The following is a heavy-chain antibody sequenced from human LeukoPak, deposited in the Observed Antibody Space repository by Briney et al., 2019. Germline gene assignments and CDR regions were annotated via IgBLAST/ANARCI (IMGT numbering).Heavy chain of an antibody. CDR1: GFTFSSYG. J-gene: IGHJ4*02. CDR2: IWYDGSNK. V-gene: IGHV3-33*06. D-gene: IGHD3-22*01. Sequence: GGSLRLSCAASGFTFSSYGMHWVRQAPGKGLEWVAVIWYDGSNKYYADSVKGRFTISRDNSKNTLYLQMNSLRAEDTAVYYCAKDRTMIVVVIVQFDYWGQGTLVTVSS. CDR3: AKDRTMIVVVIVQFDY.